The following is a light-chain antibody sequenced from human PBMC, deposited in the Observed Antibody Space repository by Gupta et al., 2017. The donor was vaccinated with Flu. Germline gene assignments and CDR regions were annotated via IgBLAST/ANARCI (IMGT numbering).Light chain of an antibody. CDR3: RLGSRCTRP. Sequence: VTLGKPACISCSASQCRVHKDGNTYLGWIQQRPGQPPRLLIYKNSGRGSAVPDRVSGSGAGTXVKLKIXKDVAEDVGVYYCRLGSRCTRPIGXGPRLAIK. J-gene: IGKJ2*01. V-gene: IGKV2-24*01. CDR1: QCRVHKDGNTY. CDR2: KNS.